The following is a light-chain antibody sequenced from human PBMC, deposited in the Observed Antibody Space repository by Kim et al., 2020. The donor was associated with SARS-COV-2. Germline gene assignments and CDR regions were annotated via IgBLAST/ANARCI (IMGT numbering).Light chain of an antibody. CDR1: QSVSDN. CDR3: QQYDDWPPWT. J-gene: IGKJ1*01. CDR2: GAS. Sequence: SLGERATLSCRASQSVSDNLAWYQLKPGQAPRLLIYGASTRATGIPARFSGSGSGTEFTITISSLQSEDSAVYYCQQYDDWPPWTFGQGTKVDIK. V-gene: IGKV3-15*01.